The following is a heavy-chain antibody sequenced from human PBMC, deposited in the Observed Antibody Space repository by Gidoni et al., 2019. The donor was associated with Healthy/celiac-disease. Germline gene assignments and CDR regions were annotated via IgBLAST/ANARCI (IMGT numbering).Heavy chain of an antibody. V-gene: IGHV4-34*01. J-gene: IGHJ4*02. D-gene: IGHD6-25*01. Sequence: QVPLQQWGAGLLKPSETLSLTCAVYGGSCRGYYWRWIRQPPGKGLGWIGEINHSGSTNYNPSLTSRFTISVDTSKNQFSLKLSSVTAADTAVYYCARGAAGGALDYWGQGTLVTVSS. CDR2: INHSGST. CDR3: ARGAAGGALDY. CDR1: GGSCRGYY.